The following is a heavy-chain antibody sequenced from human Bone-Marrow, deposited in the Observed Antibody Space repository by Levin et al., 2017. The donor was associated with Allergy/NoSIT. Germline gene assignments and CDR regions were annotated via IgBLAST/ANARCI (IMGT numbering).Heavy chain of an antibody. CDR3: ARGGVRRSDLHYNMAV. V-gene: IGHV1-2*06. CDR2: INPNSGVT. Sequence: ASVKVSCKPSGYTFSGYFIHWVRQGPGQRFEWMGRINPNSGVTIYAHKFQDRVILTGDTSIDTAYMELTSLKYDDSAVYYCARGGVRRSDLHYNMAVWGTGTTVIVSS. CDR1: GYTFSGYF. J-gene: IGHJ6*03. D-gene: IGHD3-3*01.